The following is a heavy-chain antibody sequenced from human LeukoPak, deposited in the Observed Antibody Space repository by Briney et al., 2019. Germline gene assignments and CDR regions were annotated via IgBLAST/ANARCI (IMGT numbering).Heavy chain of an antibody. Sequence: GGSLRLSCAASGFTFSDYYMSWIRQAPGKGLEWVSYISSSGSTIYYADSVRGRFTISRDNAKNSLYLQMNSLRAEDTAVYYCAREPCSSSGWYCPVASWGQGTLVTVSS. D-gene: IGHD6-19*01. J-gene: IGHJ4*02. CDR3: AREPCSSSGWYCPVAS. CDR1: GFTFSDYY. CDR2: ISSSGSTI. V-gene: IGHV3-11*04.